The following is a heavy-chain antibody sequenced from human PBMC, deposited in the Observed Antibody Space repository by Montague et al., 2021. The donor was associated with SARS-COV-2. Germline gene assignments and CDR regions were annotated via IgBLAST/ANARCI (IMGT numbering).Heavy chain of an antibody. CDR2: IYYSGST. D-gene: IGHD5-24*01. CDR3: ARGDVEMATIKSGGPFYHFDY. J-gene: IGHJ4*02. Sequence: SETLSLTCTVSGGSISSYYWSWIRQPPGKGPEWIGYIYYSGSTNYSPSLKSPVTISVDTSKNQFSLKLSSVTAADTAVYYCARGDVEMATIKSGGPFYHFDYWGQGTRVTVSS. V-gene: IGHV4-59*13. CDR1: GGSISSYY.